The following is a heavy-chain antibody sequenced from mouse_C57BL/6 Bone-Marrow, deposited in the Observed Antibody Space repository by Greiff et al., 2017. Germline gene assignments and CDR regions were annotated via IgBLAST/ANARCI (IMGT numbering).Heavy chain of an antibody. V-gene: IGHV1-64*01. CDR1: GYTFTSYW. CDR2: IHPNSGST. D-gene: IGHD2-2*01. Sequence: QVQLQQPGAELVKPGASVKLSCKASGYTFTSYWMHWVKQRPGQGLEWIGMIHPNSGSTNYNEKFKSKATLTVDKSSSTAYMQLSSLTSGDSAVYYCARKKSEIYYGYDYYAMDYWGQGTSVTVSS. CDR3: ARKKSEIYYGYDYYAMDY. J-gene: IGHJ4*01.